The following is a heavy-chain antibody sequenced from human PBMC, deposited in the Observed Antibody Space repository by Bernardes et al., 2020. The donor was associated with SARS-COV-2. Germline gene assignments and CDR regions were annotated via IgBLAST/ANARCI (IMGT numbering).Heavy chain of an antibody. D-gene: IGHD6-19*01. CDR1: GFTFNNYA. CDR3: AKVITVAGYYFDY. CDR2: FSDSGGHT. Sequence: GGSLRLSCAASGFTFNNYAMSWVRQAPGKGLEWVSTFSDSGGHTYYADSVKGRFTISRDNSKNTLYLQMNNLRVEDTAVYYCAKVITVAGYYFDYWGQGTRVTVSS. V-gene: IGHV3-23*01. J-gene: IGHJ4*02.